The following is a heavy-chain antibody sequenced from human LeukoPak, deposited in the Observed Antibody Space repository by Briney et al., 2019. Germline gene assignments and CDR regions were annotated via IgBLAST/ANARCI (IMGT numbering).Heavy chain of an antibody. CDR2: IYWNDDR. CDR1: GFSLSTSGVG. V-gene: IGHV2-5*01. Sequence: SGPTLVNPTQTLTLTCTFSGFSLSTSGVGVGWIRQPPGKALEWLALIYWNDDRRYSPSLKSRLTITKDTSKNQVVLTMTNTDPVDTATYYCAHRGEAAGMGNWFDPWGQGTLVTVSS. D-gene: IGHD6-13*01. CDR3: AHRGEAAGMGNWFDP. J-gene: IGHJ5*02.